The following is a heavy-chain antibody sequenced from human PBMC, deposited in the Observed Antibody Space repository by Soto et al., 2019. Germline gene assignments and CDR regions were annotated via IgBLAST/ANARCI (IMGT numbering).Heavy chain of an antibody. V-gene: IGHV4-31*03. CDR3: ASSYYDSSPYYYYGMDV. J-gene: IGHJ6*02. CDR2: IYYSGRT. CDR1: GRSISSIDYY. Sequence: QVQLQESGPGLVKPSQTLSLTCTVSGRSISSIDYYWSWIHQHPGKGLEWIGYIYYSGRTYYNLSLKSRVTISVDTSKNQFSLKLTSVTAADTAVYYCASSYYDSSPYYYYGMDVWGRGTTVTVSS. D-gene: IGHD3-22*01.